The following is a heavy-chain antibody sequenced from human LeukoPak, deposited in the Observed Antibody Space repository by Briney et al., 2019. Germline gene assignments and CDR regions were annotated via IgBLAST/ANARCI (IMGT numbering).Heavy chain of an antibody. D-gene: IGHD3-10*01. J-gene: IGHJ6*02. V-gene: IGHV6-1*01. CDR3: AGEDGSGSYYPIYYYYYGMDV. CDR2: TYYRSKWYS. Sequence: SQTLSLTCAISGDSVSSNSAAWNWIRQSPSRGLEWLGRTYYRSKWYSDYAVSVKSRITINPDTSKNQFSLQLNSVTPEDTAVYYCAGEDGSGSYYPIYYYYYGMDVWGQGTTVTVSS. CDR1: GDSVSSNSAA.